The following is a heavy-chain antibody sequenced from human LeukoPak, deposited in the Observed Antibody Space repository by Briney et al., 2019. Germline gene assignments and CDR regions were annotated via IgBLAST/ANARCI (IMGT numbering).Heavy chain of an antibody. CDR2: IIPILGTA. J-gene: IGHJ5*02. CDR1: GGSFSSNV. Sequence: SVKVSCKASGGSFSSNVISWVRQAPGQGPEWMGRIIPILGTADYAQKFQGRVTITADKSTNTAYMELSSLRSEDTAVYYCARVHNWFDPWGQGTLVTVSS. CDR3: ARVHNWFDP. V-gene: IGHV1-69*04.